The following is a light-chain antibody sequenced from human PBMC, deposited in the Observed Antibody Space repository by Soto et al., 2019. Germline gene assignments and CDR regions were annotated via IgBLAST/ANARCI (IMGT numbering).Light chain of an antibody. J-gene: IGKJ1*01. V-gene: IGKV3-20*01. CDR2: DAS. CDR1: QSVSSSY. Sequence: EIVLTQSPGTLSLSPGERATLSCRASQSVSSSYLAWYQQRPGQAPRLLIYDASRRDPGIPDRFSGSGSGTDFTLAISRLEPEDFAVYYCQQYGSSPRTFGQGTKLEIK. CDR3: QQYGSSPRT.